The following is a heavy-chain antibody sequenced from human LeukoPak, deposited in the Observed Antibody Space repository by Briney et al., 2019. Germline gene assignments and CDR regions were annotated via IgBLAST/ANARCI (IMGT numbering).Heavy chain of an antibody. J-gene: IGHJ4*02. CDR3: VRDYLHLIRGIITTYYFDY. D-gene: IGHD3-10*01. CDR1: RGSINSGDYY. Sequence: PSETLSLTCTVSRGSINSGDYYWSWVRQPPGKGPEWIGYIYHTGSTYFNPSLKGRVSISVDTSKNQFSLKLTSVTAADTAVYYCVRDYLHLIRGIITTYYFDYWGQGTLVTVSS. V-gene: IGHV4-30-4*01. CDR2: IYHTGST.